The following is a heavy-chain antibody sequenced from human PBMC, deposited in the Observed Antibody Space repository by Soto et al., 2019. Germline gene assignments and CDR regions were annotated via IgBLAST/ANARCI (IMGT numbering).Heavy chain of an antibody. V-gene: IGHV3-21*01. CDR3: ARDRRIAVAGNYYGMDV. CDR1: GFTFSSYS. CDR2: ISSSSSYI. Sequence: EVQLVESGGGLVKPGGSLRLSCAASGFTFSSYSMNWVRQAPGKGLEWVSSISSSSSYIYYADLVKGRFTISRDNAKNSLYLQMNSLRAEDTAVYYCARDRRIAVAGNYYGMDVWGQGTTVTVSS. D-gene: IGHD6-19*01. J-gene: IGHJ6*02.